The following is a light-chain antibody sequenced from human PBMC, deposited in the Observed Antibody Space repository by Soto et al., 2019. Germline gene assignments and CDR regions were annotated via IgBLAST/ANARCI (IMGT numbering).Light chain of an antibody. CDR1: NIGGKN. J-gene: IGLJ3*02. V-gene: IGLV3-9*01. CDR3: QVWDSSTVV. Sequence: YELTQPVSVSVALGQTATIACGGTNIGGKNVHWYQQKPGRAPVVVIYRDTDRPSGIPGRFSGSNSGNTATLTISGAQAGDEADYYCQVWDSSTVVFGGGTKLTVL. CDR2: RDT.